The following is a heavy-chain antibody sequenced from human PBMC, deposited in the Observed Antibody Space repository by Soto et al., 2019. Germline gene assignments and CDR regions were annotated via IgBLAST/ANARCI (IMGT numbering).Heavy chain of an antibody. CDR2: MSYDGSNK. CDR3: ARALSNGYGANDAFDI. D-gene: IGHD4-17*01. Sequence: PGGSLRLSCSASGFTFSTYAMHWVRQAPGKGLGWVAIMSYDGSNKYYADSVKGRFTISRDNSKNTLYLQMNSLRAEDTAVYYCARALSNGYGANDAFDIWGHGTMVTV. V-gene: IGHV3-30-3*01. CDR1: GFTFSTYA. J-gene: IGHJ3*02.